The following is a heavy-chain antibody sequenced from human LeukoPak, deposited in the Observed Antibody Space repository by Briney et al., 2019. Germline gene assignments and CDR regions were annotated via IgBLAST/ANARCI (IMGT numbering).Heavy chain of an antibody. CDR1: GVSFDDYY. CDR2: INHSGYT. CDR3: TRMTTGRDY. D-gene: IGHD4-17*01. J-gene: IGHJ4*02. Sequence: SDTLSLTCAVSGVSFDDYYWAWVRQTPGRGLEWIGEINHSGYTNDSPSLKSRVTLSIDTSRKEFSLNLRSVTVADAGFYYCTRMTTGRDYWGQGTLVTVSS. V-gene: IGHV4-34*01.